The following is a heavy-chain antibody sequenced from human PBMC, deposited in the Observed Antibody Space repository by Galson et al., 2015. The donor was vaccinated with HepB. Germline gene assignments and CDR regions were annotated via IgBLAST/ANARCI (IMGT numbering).Heavy chain of an antibody. CDR2: LYPGGSEI. J-gene: IGHJ4*02. V-gene: IGHV5-51*01. D-gene: IGHD5-12*01. Sequence: QSGAEVKKPGESLRISCTASGYNFINYWISWVRQMPGKGLEWMGILYPGGSEIRYSPSFQGQVTISADNSNSTAYLQWNNLKASDTAIYYCARPYAFSGSFHFDYWGQGTLVTVSS. CDR1: GYNFINYW. CDR3: ARPYAFSGSFHFDY.